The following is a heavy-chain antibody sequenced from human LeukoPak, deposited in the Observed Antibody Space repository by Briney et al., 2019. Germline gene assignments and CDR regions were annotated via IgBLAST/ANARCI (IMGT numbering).Heavy chain of an antibody. CDR2: ISSNGDTT. D-gene: IGHD1-26*01. J-gene: IGHJ4*02. CDR1: GSSFNNYG. V-gene: IGHV3-64*01. Sequence: GGSLRLSHPASGSSFNNYGMHWVRQAPGKGLEYVSAISSNGDTTYYASSVKGRFTISRDNSKNTLYLQLGSLRAEDMAVYYCARAGAYHFDNWGQGTLVTVSS. CDR3: ARAGAYHFDN.